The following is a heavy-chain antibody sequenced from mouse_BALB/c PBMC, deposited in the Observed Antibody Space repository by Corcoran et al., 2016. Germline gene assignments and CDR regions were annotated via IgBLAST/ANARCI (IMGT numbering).Heavy chain of an antibody. CDR3: AALMITIAY. CDR1: GFNIKDYY. V-gene: IGHV14-1*02. CDR2: IDPENGNT. J-gene: IGHJ3*01. D-gene: IGHD2-4*01. Sequence: EVQLQQSGAELVRPGALVKLSCKASGFNIKDYYMHWVKQRPEQGLEWIGWIDPENGNTIYDPKFQGKASITADTSSNTAYLQLSSLTSEDTAVYYCAALMITIAYWGQGTLVTVSA.